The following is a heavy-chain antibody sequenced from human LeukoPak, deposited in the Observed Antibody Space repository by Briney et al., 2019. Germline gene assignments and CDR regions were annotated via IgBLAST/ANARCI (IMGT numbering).Heavy chain of an antibody. CDR2: INHSGST. J-gene: IGHJ4*02. D-gene: IGHD3-22*01. Sequence: SETLSLTCAVYGGSFSGYYWSWIRQPPGKGLEWIGEINHSGSTNYNPSLKSRVTISVDTSKNQFSLKLSSVTAADTAVYYCARDLRTDYDSSGYYFPAGGGYAYWGQGTLVTVSS. CDR3: ARDLRTDYDSSGYYFPAGGGYAY. CDR1: GGSFSGYY. V-gene: IGHV4-34*01.